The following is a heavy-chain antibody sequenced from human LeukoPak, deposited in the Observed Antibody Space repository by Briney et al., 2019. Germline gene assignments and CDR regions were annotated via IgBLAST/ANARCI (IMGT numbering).Heavy chain of an antibody. CDR3: ARAPITSPFYFDY. CDR2: ISASGYAM. V-gene: IGHV3-11*01. D-gene: IGHD2-2*01. CDR1: GFTFSAYY. J-gene: IGHJ4*02. Sequence: GGSLRLSCAASGFTFSAYYVSWIRQAPGKGLEWASYISASGYAMYYADSVRGRFTISRDNAQNSLYLQMNSLRAEDTALYYCARAPITSPFYFDYWGQGTLVTVSS.